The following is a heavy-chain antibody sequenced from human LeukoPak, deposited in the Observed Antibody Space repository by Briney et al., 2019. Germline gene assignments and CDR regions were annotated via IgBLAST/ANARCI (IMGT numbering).Heavy chain of an antibody. CDR3: ARDRGYNYYGTDV. J-gene: IGHJ6*02. Sequence: SVKVSCKASGGTFSSYAISWVRQAPGQGLEWMGGIIPIFGTANYAQKFQGRVTITADESTSTAYMELSSLRSEDTAVCYCARDRGYNYYGTDVWGQGTTVTVSS. CDR2: IIPIFGTA. D-gene: IGHD3-10*01. V-gene: IGHV1-69*13. CDR1: GGTFSSYA.